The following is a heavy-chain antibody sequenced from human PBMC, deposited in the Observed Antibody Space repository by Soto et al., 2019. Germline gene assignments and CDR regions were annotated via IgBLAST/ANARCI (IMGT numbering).Heavy chain of an antibody. CDR3: AILRVVRGVPPAC. CDR2: MNPNSGNT. D-gene: IGHD3-10*01. Sequence: QVQLVQSGAEVKKPGASVKVSCKASGYTFTSYDINWVRQATGQGLEWMGWMNPNSGNTGYAQKFQGRVTMTRNTSISTAYMELSSLRSEDTALYYCAILRVVRGVPPACWGQGTLVTVSS. V-gene: IGHV1-8*01. CDR1: GYTFTSYD. J-gene: IGHJ4*02.